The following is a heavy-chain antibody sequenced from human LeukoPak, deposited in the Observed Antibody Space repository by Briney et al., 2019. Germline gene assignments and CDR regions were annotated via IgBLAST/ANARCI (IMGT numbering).Heavy chain of an antibody. Sequence: PSETLSLTCAVYGGSFSGYYWSWIRQPPGKGLEWIGEINHSGSTNYNPSLKSRVTISVDTSKNQFSLKLSSVTAADTAVYYCARGDYDSNDAFDIWGQGTMVTVSS. V-gene: IGHV4-34*01. CDR3: ARGDYDSNDAFDI. J-gene: IGHJ3*02. D-gene: IGHD3-3*01. CDR1: GGSFSGYY. CDR2: INHSGST.